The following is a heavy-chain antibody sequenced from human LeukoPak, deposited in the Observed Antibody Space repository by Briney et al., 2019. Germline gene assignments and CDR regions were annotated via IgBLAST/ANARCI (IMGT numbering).Heavy chain of an antibody. D-gene: IGHD6-13*01. J-gene: IGHJ4*02. CDR3: ARIPLWAAAGYYFDY. CDR2: IYSNGNI. Sequence: PSETLSLTCSVSGGSISSSGHYWGWIRQSPEKGLDWIGSIYSNGNIYYNPSVKSRVTISVDTSKNQFSLKLTSVTAADTAVYYCARIPLWAAAGYYFDYWGQGALDTVSS. CDR1: GGSISSSGHY. V-gene: IGHV4-39*07.